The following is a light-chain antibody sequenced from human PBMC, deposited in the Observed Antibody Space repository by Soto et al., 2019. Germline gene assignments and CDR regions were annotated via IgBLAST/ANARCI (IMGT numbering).Light chain of an antibody. V-gene: IGKV1-5*03. CDR2: KAS. Sequence: DVQLTQSPSTLSASVGDRVTITCRASQYIGNWLAWYPQKPGTAPKLLIYKASSLESGVPSRCSGSGSVTESTLTISSLQPDEVASYYCHQDHSSFGQGTKV. CDR1: QYIGNW. J-gene: IGKJ2*01. CDR3: HQDHSS.